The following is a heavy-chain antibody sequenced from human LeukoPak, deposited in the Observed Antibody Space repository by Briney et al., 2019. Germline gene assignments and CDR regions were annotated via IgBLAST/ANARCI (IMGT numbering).Heavy chain of an antibody. Sequence: AGGSLRLTCAASGFTFDDYGMSWVRQAPGKGLEWVSGINWNGGSTGYADSVKGRFTISRDNAKNSLYLQMNSLRAEDTALYYCARAYSSSWLYYFNYWGQGTPVTVSS. D-gene: IGHD6-13*01. CDR1: GFTFDDYG. V-gene: IGHV3-20*04. J-gene: IGHJ4*02. CDR2: INWNGGST. CDR3: ARAYSSSWLYYFNY.